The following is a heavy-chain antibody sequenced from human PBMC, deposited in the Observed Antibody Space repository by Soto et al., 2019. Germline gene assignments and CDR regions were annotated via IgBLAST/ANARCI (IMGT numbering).Heavy chain of an antibody. CDR2: ISAYNGNT. J-gene: IGHJ4*02. CDR3: ARDENYDFWSGFINFDY. Sequence: ASVKVSCMASGYTFTSYGISWVRQAPGQGLEWMGWISAYNGNTNYAQKLQGRVTMTTDTSTSTAYMELRSLGSDDTAVYYCARDENYDFWSGFINFDYWGQGTLVTVSS. CDR1: GYTFTSYG. V-gene: IGHV1-18*01. D-gene: IGHD3-3*01.